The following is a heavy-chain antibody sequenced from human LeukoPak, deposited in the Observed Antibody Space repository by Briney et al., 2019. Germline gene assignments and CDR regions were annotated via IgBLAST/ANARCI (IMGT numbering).Heavy chain of an antibody. J-gene: IGHJ4*02. V-gene: IGHV4-38-2*02. D-gene: IGHD1-1*01. CDR3: ARVNAPVATFDY. Sequence: SETLSLTCTVSGYSISSTYYGAWIRQPPGKGLEWIATISHSGSTYYTPSLKSRLTISLGTSKNHFSLRLSSVTAADTAVYYCARVNAPVATFDYWGLGILVTVPS. CDR1: GYSISSTYY. CDR2: ISHSGST.